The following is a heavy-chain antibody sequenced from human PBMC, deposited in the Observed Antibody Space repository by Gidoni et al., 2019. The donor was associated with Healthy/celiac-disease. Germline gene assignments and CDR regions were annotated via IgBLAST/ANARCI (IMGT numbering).Heavy chain of an antibody. Sequence: QIPMQETGHTLVKHTPTLTITCTFSGCSLSQSGGGVGWIRPPPGNALEWLGLIYCDAAKRYLPSLKSRLTMTKDTSNNRVVLTMTSMLTLENATYYCGHRNCGVGNCHSGSADDWGQGTMVTVSS. CDR1: GCSLSQSGGG. CDR2: IYCDAAK. V-gene: IGHV2-5*02. J-gene: IGHJ4*02. CDR3: GHRNCGVGNCHSGSADD. D-gene: IGHD2-15*01.